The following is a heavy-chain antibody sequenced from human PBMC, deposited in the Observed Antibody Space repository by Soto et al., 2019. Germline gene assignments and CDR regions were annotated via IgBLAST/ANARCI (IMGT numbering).Heavy chain of an antibody. CDR3: ARLLTYGGYFDY. J-gene: IGHJ4*02. V-gene: IGHV3-30-3*01. CDR1: GFTFSSYA. Sequence: PWGSLRLSCAASGFTFSSYAMHWVRQAPGKGLEWVAVISYDGSNKYYADSVKGRFTISRDNSKNTLYLQMNSLRAEDTAVYYCARLLTYGGYFDYWGQGTLVTV. CDR2: ISYDGSNK. D-gene: IGHD2-8*01.